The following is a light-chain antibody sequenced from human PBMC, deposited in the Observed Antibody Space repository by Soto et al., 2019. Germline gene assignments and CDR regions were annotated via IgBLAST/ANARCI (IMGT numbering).Light chain of an antibody. CDR2: RNN. Sequence: QSVLTQPPSASGTPGQRVTISCSGSSSNIGSNYVYWYQQLPGTAPKLLIYRNNQRPSGVPDRFSGSKSGTSASLAISGLRSEEEDDYYCAAWEDSLSAHVVFGGGTKLTVL. CDR1: SSNIGSNY. CDR3: AAWEDSLSAHVV. J-gene: IGLJ2*01. V-gene: IGLV1-47*01.